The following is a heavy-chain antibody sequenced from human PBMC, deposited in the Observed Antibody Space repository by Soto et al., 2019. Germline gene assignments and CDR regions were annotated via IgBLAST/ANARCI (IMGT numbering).Heavy chain of an antibody. V-gene: IGHV4-30-4*01. Sequence: PSETLSLTCTASGGSISSGDNYWSWIRQPPGKGLEWIGYIYYSGSTYYNPSLQSRVTISVDTSKNQFSLKLSSVTAADTAVYYWARTAKLAPLDYWGQGTLVTASS. CDR1: GGSISSGDNY. CDR2: IYYSGST. D-gene: IGHD6-6*01. J-gene: IGHJ4*02. CDR3: ARTAKLAPLDY.